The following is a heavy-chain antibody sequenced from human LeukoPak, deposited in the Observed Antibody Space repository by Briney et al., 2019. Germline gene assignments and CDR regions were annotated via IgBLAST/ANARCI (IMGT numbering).Heavy chain of an antibody. D-gene: IGHD3-10*01. CDR1: GFTFYDYT. CDR3: AKGKNTGSYLSHVDY. Sequence: GGSLRLSCAASGFTFYDYTMHWVRQAPGKGLEWVSLITLDGGSTYYADSVKGRFTISTDNSKNSLYLQMNSLRTEDTALYYCAKGKNTGSYLSHVDYWGQGTLVTVSS. CDR2: ITLDGGST. V-gene: IGHV3-43*01. J-gene: IGHJ4*02.